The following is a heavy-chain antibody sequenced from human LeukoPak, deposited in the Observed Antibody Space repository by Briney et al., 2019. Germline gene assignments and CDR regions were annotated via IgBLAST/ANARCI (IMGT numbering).Heavy chain of an antibody. D-gene: IGHD1-14*01. Sequence: SDTLSLTCAVYGGSFSGYYWSWIRQPPGKGLEWIGEINHSESTNYNPSLKSRVTISVDTSKNQSSLKLSSVTAADTAVYYCARGGGFPRSWFDPWGQGTLVTVSS. CDR2: INHSEST. J-gene: IGHJ5*02. CDR3: ARGGGFPRSWFDP. V-gene: IGHV4-34*01. CDR1: GGSFSGYY.